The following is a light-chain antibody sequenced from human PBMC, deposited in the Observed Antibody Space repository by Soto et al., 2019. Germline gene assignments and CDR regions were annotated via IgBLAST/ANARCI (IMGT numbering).Light chain of an antibody. J-gene: IGKJ1*01. CDR3: QQYNNWPPWT. Sequence: EIVMTQTAATMSVSRGVRDIVSCRASQSVSSNLAWYQQKPGQTPRLLIYGASTRATGIPARFSGSGSGTEFTLTVSSLQSESFAVFYCQQYNNWPPWTFGQGTKVDI. V-gene: IGKV3-15*01. CDR2: GAS. CDR1: QSVSSN.